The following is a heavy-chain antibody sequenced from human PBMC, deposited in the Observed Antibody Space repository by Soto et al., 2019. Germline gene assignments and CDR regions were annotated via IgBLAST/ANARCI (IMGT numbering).Heavy chain of an antibody. CDR2: LYNSGTT. D-gene: IGHD3-10*01. Sequence: SETLSLTCTVSGGHISSYYWSWIRQSPGKGLEWNGHLYNSGTTSYNTSLKSRVSISPDTSKNQFSLSLSSVTAADTAVYYCARVSDAGLLWFGELLKGPYFDYWGQGTLVTVSS. V-gene: IGHV4-59*12. CDR1: GGHISSYY. CDR3: ARVSDAGLLWFGELLKGPYFDY. J-gene: IGHJ4*02.